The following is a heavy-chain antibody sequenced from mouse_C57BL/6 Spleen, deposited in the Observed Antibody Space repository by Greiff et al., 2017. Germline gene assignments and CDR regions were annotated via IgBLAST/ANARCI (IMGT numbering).Heavy chain of an antibody. CDR3: ARGAYYGSGYDY. CDR1: GYTFTDYN. Sequence: VQLQQSGPELVKPGASVKIPCKASGYTFTDYNMDWVKQSHGKSLEWIGDINPNNGGTIYNQKFKGKATLTVDKSSSTAYMELRSLTSEDTAVYYGARGAYYGSGYDYWGQGTTLTVSS. J-gene: IGHJ2*01. D-gene: IGHD1-1*01. V-gene: IGHV1-18*01. CDR2: INPNNGGT.